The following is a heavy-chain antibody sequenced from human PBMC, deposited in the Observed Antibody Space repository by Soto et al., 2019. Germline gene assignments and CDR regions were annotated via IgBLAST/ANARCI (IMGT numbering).Heavy chain of an antibody. CDR2: INHSGST. J-gene: IGHJ4*02. D-gene: IGHD1-26*01. CDR3: ARSARAGIGTDY. V-gene: IGHV4-34*10. Sequence: SETLSLTCAVYGGSFSGYYWSWIRQPPGKGLEWIGEINHSGSTNYNPSLKSRVTMTRNTSISTAYMELSSLRSEDTAVYYCARSARAGIGTDYWGQGTLVTVSS. CDR1: GGSFSGYY.